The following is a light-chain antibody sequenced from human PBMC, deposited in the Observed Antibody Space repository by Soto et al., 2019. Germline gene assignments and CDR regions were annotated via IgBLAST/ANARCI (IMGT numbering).Light chain of an antibody. CDR1: QSVSSY. Sequence: IVLTQSPATLSLSAGERATLSCRASQSVSSYLAWSQQKPGQAPRLLLYGAASRATGSPDRLSGSGSGTDFTPPISRMEPAGFSVYDCQQYGSTPPITFGQGTRLEIK. CDR2: GAA. J-gene: IGKJ5*01. CDR3: QQYGSTPPIT. V-gene: IGKV3-20*01.